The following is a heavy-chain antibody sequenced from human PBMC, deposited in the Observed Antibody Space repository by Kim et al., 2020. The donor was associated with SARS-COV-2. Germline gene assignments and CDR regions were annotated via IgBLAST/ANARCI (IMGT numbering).Heavy chain of an antibody. Sequence: GGSLRLSCAASGFTFSNAWMSWVRQAPGKGLEWVGRIKSKTDGGTTDYAAPVKGRFTISRDDSKNTLYLQMNSLKTEDTAVYYCTCKIPPNDYGDYGALYYFDYWGQGTLVTVSS. CDR3: TCKIPPNDYGDYGALYYFDY. J-gene: IGHJ4*02. V-gene: IGHV3-15*01. D-gene: IGHD4-17*01. CDR1: GFTFSNAW. CDR2: IKSKTDGGTT.